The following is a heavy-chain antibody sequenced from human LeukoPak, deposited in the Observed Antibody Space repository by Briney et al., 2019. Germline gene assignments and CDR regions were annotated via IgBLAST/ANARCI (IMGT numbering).Heavy chain of an antibody. D-gene: IGHD3-9*01. V-gene: IGHV4-61*01. CDR1: GGPVSSGSYY. CDR3: ARGPGGFDWTPGY. J-gene: IGHJ4*02. CDR2: ICYSGST. Sequence: SETLSLTCTVSGGPVSSGSYYWSWIRQPPGKGLEWIGYICYSGSTNYNPSLKSRVTISVDTSKNQFSLKLSSVTAADTAVYYCARGPGGFDWTPGYWGRGTLVTVSS.